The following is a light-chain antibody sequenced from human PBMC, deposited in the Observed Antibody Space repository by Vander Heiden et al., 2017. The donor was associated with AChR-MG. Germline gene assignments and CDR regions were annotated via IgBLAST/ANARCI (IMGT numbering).Light chain of an antibody. CDR1: QGIRDD. J-gene: IGKJ4*01. Sequence: DIQMTQSPSSLSASVGDRVTITCRASQGIRDDLSWFQQKPGKAPKRLIFAASNLQSGVPSRFSGSASGTEFTLTITTLQPEDSAAYFCLQYNNYPGPTFGGGTKVEI. CDR3: LQYNNYPGPT. CDR2: AAS. V-gene: IGKV1-17*01.